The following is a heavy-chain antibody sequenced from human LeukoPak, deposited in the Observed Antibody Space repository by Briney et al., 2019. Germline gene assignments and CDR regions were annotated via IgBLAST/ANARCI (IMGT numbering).Heavy chain of an antibody. CDR3: ARGDYDILTVWPY. Sequence: ASVKVSCKASGYTFTGYYMHWVRQAPGQGLEWMGWINPNSGGTNYAQKFQGRVTMTRDTSINTAYMDLSRLRSDDTAVYYCARGDYDILTVWPYWGQGTLVTVSS. J-gene: IGHJ4*02. D-gene: IGHD3-9*01. V-gene: IGHV1-2*02. CDR1: GYTFTGYY. CDR2: INPNSGGT.